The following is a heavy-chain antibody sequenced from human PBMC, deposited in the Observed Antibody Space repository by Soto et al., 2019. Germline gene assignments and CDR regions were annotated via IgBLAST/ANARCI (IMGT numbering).Heavy chain of an antibody. CDR3: ARGAPRPRDVPNYFHF. Sequence: PSETLSLTCSVSGDSMTSGGSSWSWVRSHRGKGLGWVGSSYYTGDTYVIPSLKSRITVSMDTSKNEFSLKLTSVTSADTAVYFCARGAPRPRDVPNYFHFWGQGTLVTVSS. J-gene: IGHJ4*02. V-gene: IGHV4-31*03. CDR1: GDSMTSGGSS. CDR2: SYYTGDT.